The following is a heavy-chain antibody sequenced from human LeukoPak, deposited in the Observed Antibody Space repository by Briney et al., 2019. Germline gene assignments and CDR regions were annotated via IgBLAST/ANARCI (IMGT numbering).Heavy chain of an antibody. CDR1: GGTFSSYA. Sequence: SVKVSCKASGGTFSSYAISWVRQAPGQGLEWMGRIIPIFGTANYAQKFQGRVKITTDESTSKAYMELRSLRSEDTAVYYCARSTRRYYYDSSGYYDPFDYWGQGTLVTVSS. D-gene: IGHD3-22*01. CDR3: ARSTRRYYYDSSGYYDPFDY. CDR2: IIPIFGTA. J-gene: IGHJ4*02. V-gene: IGHV1-69*05.